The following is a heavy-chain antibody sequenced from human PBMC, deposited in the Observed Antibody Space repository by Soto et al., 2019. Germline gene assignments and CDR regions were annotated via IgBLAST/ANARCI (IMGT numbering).Heavy chain of an antibody. Sequence: QVQLVQSGAEVKKPGASVRVSCKASGYTFSNYGIIWVRQAPGQGLEWVAWISPYNGNTNSTQKLQGRLTMTTDTSTSTAYMDVRSLRSDDTAVYYCARELVSSGYDYWGQGTLVTVSP. J-gene: IGHJ4*02. CDR3: ARELVSSGYDY. V-gene: IGHV1-18*04. D-gene: IGHD3-9*01. CDR1: GYTFSNYG. CDR2: ISPYNGNT.